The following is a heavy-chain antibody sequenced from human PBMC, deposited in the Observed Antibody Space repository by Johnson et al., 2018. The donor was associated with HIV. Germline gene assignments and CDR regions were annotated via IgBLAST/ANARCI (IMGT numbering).Heavy chain of an antibody. Sequence: EVQLVESGGGLVQPGGSLRLSCAASGFTFSSYWMSWVRQAPGKGLEWVANIKQDGSEKYYVDSVKGRFTISRDNAKNSLYLQMNSLRAEDTAVYYCARDRGWYGLDAFEIWGQRTIVTVSS. CDR1: GFTFSSYW. CDR2: IKQDGSEK. J-gene: IGHJ3*02. D-gene: IGHD6-19*01. V-gene: IGHV3-7*01. CDR3: ARDRGWYGLDAFEI.